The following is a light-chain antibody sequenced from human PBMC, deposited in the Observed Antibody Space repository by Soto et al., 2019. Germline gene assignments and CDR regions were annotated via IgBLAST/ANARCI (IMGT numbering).Light chain of an antibody. V-gene: IGLV2-14*01. CDR1: SSDVGGYNY. CDR3: SSYTSSSTLCV. Sequence: QSVLTQPASVSGSPGQSITISCTGTSSDVGGYNYVSWYQQHPGKAPKLMIYEVSNRPSGVSNRFSGSKSGNTASLTISGLXAEDEADYYCSSYTSSSTLCVFGTGTKVTLL. CDR2: EVS. J-gene: IGLJ1*01.